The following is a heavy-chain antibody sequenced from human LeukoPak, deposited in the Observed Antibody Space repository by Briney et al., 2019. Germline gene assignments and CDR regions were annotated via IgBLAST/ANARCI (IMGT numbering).Heavy chain of an antibody. D-gene: IGHD6-13*01. CDR2: ISSSSSYI. Sequence: GGSLRLSCAASGFTFSSYSMNWVRQAPGKGLERVSSISSSSSYIYYADSVKGRFTISRDNAKNSLYLQMNSLRAEDTAVYYCAKSPPIRQQLAYFDYWGQGTLVTVSS. CDR1: GFTFSSYS. CDR3: AKSPPIRQQLAYFDY. V-gene: IGHV3-21*04. J-gene: IGHJ4*02.